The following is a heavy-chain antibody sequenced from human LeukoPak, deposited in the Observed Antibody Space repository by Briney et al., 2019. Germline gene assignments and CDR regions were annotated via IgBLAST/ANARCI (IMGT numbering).Heavy chain of an antibody. CDR1: GFIFSNYY. J-gene: IGHJ4*02. Sequence: GGSLRPSCAASGFIFSNYYMSWVSQAPGKGLEWVSVIYSGGGTHYADSVKGRFTISRDNSKNTLFLQMNSLRAEDTAVYYCARGYSSGWYGGIWGQGTLVTVSS. CDR2: IYSGGGT. D-gene: IGHD6-19*01. V-gene: IGHV3-53*01. CDR3: ARGYSSGWYGGI.